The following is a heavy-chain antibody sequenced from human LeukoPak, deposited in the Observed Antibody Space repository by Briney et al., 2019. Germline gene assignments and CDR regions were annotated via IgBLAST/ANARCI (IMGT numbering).Heavy chain of an antibody. V-gene: IGHV4-61*02. CDR3: ARGYFWSGSRYGMDV. CDR1: GGSISSGSYY. Sequence: SQTLSLTCTVSGGSISSGSYYWSWIRQPAGKGLEWIGRIYTSGSTNYNPSLKSRVTISVDTSKNQFSLKLSSVTAADTAVYYRARGYFWSGSRYGMDVWGQGTTVTVSS. CDR2: IYTSGST. J-gene: IGHJ6*02. D-gene: IGHD3-3*01.